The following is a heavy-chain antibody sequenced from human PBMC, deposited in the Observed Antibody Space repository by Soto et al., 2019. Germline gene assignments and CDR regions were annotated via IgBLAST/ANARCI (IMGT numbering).Heavy chain of an antibody. CDR2: ISYDGSNK. CDR1: GFTFSSYG. V-gene: IGHV3-30*03. J-gene: IGHJ6*02. D-gene: IGHD3-3*01. CDR3: ARQNGRFVEWLPDYYYYGMDV. Sequence: PGGSLRLSCAASGFTFSSYGMHWVRQAPGKGLEWVAVISYDGSNKYYADSVKGRFTISRDNSKNTLYLQMNSLRAEDTAVYYCARQNGRFVEWLPDYYYYGMDVWGQGTTVTVSS.